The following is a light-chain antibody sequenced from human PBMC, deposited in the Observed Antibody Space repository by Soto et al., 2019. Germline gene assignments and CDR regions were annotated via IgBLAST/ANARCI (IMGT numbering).Light chain of an antibody. J-gene: IGLJ2*01. CDR1: GADVGGYNY. CDR3: SSYSGTTTT. Sequence: QSALTQPASVSGSPGQSVTISCSGLGADVGGYNYVSWYQHYPDKAPKLLMYEATMRLSGVSSRFSGSKSGNTASLTISGLQTEDEADYFCSSYSGTTTTFGGGTKLTVL. V-gene: IGLV2-14*01. CDR2: EAT.